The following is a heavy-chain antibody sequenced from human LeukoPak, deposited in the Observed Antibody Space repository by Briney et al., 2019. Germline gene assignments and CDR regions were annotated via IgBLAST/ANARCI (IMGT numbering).Heavy chain of an antibody. V-gene: IGHV1-8*03. D-gene: IGHD6-19*01. J-gene: IGHJ4*02. CDR2: MNPNSGNT. CDR3: GRYSSGWYDYFDY. Sequence: GASVKVSCKASGYTFTSYDINWVRQATGQGLEWMGWMNPNSGNTGYAQKFQGRVTITRNTSISTAYMELSSLRSEDTAVYYCGRYSSGWYDYFDYWGQGTLVTVSS. CDR1: GYTFTSYD.